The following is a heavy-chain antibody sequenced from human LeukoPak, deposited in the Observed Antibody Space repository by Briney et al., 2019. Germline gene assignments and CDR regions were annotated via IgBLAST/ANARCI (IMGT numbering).Heavy chain of an antibody. V-gene: IGHV1-18*01. CDR2: ISAFKGNT. D-gene: IGHD3-22*01. CDR1: GYTFTSYG. J-gene: IGHJ3*02. Sequence: ASVKVSCKASGYTFTSYGISWVRQAPGQGLEWMGWISAFKGNTNYAQKLQGRVTMTTDTSTSTAYMELRSLRSDDTAVYYCARAAIYRQTYYYDSSGYYDAFDIWGQGTMVTVSS. CDR3: ARAAIYRQTYYYDSSGYYDAFDI.